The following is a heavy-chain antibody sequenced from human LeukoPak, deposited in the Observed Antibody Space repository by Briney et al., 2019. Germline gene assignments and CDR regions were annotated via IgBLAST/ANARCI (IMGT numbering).Heavy chain of an antibody. CDR3: ARGSTYYDSSGQVPFDY. J-gene: IGHJ4*02. D-gene: IGHD3-22*01. V-gene: IGHV3-48*02. Sequence: GGSLRLSCAASGFTFSTYSMNWVRQAPGKGPEWVSYISVSLIYYAESVKGRFTISRDNAKNSLYLQMNSLRDEDTAVYYCARGSTYYDSSGQVPFDYWGQGTLVTVSS. CDR2: ISVSLI. CDR1: GFTFSTYS.